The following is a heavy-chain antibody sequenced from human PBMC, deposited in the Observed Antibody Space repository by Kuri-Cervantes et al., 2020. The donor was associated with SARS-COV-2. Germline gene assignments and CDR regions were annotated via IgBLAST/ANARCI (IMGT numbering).Heavy chain of an antibody. D-gene: IGHD6-13*01. Sequence: GESLKISCAASGFTFSDYYMSWIRQAPGKGLEWVSYISSSGSTIYYADSVKGRLAISRDNAKNSLYLQMNSLRAEDTAVYYCASPPPAAGHNWFDPWGQGTLVTVSS. V-gene: IGHV3-11*04. CDR2: ISSSGSTI. CDR1: GFTFSDYY. J-gene: IGHJ5*02. CDR3: ASPPPAAGHNWFDP.